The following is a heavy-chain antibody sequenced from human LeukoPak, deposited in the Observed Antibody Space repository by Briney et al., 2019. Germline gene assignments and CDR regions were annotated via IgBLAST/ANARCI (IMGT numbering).Heavy chain of an antibody. CDR1: GYTVTGYY. V-gene: IGHV1-2*02. D-gene: IGHD3-3*01. Sequence: ASVKVSCKASGYTVTGYYMHWVRQAPGQGLEWMGWINPNSGGTNYAQKFQGRVTMTRDTSISTAYMELSRLRSDDTAVYYYAMDWLFGGNWFDPWGQGTLVTVSS. J-gene: IGHJ5*02. CDR2: INPNSGGT. CDR3: AMDWLFGGNWFDP.